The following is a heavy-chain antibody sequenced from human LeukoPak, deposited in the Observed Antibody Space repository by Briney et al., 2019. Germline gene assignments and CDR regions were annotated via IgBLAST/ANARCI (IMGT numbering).Heavy chain of an antibody. V-gene: IGHV4-39*01. CDR1: GGSICSSSYY. CDR2: IYYSGNT. J-gene: IGHJ5*02. Sequence: PSETLSLTCTVSGGSICSSSYYWAWIRQPPGKGLEWIGSIYYSGNTYYNPSLKSRITLSVDTSKNQFSLKLSSVTAADSAVYYCARRNSGNYYGLFDPWGQGTLVTVSS. CDR3: ARRNSGNYYGLFDP. D-gene: IGHD1-26*01.